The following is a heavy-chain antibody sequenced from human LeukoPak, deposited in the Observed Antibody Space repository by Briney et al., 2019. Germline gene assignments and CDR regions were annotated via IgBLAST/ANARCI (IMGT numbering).Heavy chain of an antibody. CDR1: GGTFSSYA. D-gene: IGHD6-13*01. J-gene: IGHJ4*02. V-gene: IGHV1-69*04. CDR2: IIPILGIA. Sequence: SVKVSCKASGGTFSSYAISWVRQAPGQGLEWMGRIIPILGIANYAQKFQGRVTITADKSTSTAYMELSSLRSEDTAVYYCARDRALDDSSSWCFDYWGQGTLVTVSS. CDR3: ARDRALDDSSSWCFDY.